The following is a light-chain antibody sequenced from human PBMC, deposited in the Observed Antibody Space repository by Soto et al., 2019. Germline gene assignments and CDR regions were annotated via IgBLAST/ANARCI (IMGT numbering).Light chain of an antibody. CDR1: SSDVGGYNY. Sequence: QSALTQPASVSGSPGQSFTISCTGTSSDVGGYNYVSWYQQHPGKAPKLMIYEVNNRPSGVSNRFSGSKSGNTASLTISGLQAEDEADYYCSSYTNSDSVLFGGGTKLTVL. J-gene: IGLJ2*01. V-gene: IGLV2-14*01. CDR3: SSYTNSDSVL. CDR2: EVN.